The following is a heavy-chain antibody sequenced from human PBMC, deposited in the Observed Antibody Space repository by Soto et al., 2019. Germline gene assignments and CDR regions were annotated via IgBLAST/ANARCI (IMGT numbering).Heavy chain of an antibody. CDR1: GGSFSGYY. CDR3: ATGRPFDLLSYFDY. Sequence: SETLSLTCAVYGGSFSGYYWSWIRQPPGKGLEWIGEINHSGSTNYNPSLKSRVTISVDTSKNQFSLKLSSVTAADTAVYYCATGRPFDLLSYFDYWGQVTLVTVSS. V-gene: IGHV4-34*01. D-gene: IGHD3-9*01. J-gene: IGHJ4*02. CDR2: INHSGST.